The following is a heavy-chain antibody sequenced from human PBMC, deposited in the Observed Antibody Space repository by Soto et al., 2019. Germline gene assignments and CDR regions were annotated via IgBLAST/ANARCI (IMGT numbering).Heavy chain of an antibody. CDR2: IIPLSATT. CDR3: ARGFDDRAIVVVPAANPGYYGMDV. J-gene: IGHJ6*02. V-gene: IGHV1-69*06. CDR1: GGTLSNNA. Sequence: QVQLVQSGTEVKKPGSSVKVSCKASGGTLSNNAISWVRQAPGQGLEWMGGIIPLSATTNYAQKFQGRVTITADRSTSTAYMELTSLTSEDTAVYYCARGFDDRAIVVVPAANPGYYGMDVWGQGTTVTVSS. D-gene: IGHD2-2*01.